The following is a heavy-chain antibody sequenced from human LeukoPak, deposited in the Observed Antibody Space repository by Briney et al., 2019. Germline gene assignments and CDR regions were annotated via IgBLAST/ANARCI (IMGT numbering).Heavy chain of an antibody. V-gene: IGHV4-4*07. Sequence: PSETLSLTCTVSGGSISSYYWSWIRQPAGKGLEWIGRIYTSGSTNYNPSLKSRATMSVDTSKNQFSLKLSSVTAADTAVYYCARTPLNYGSGSYSAYYFDYWGQGTLVTVSS. D-gene: IGHD3-10*01. CDR2: IYTSGST. CDR1: GGSISSYY. J-gene: IGHJ4*02. CDR3: ARTPLNYGSGSYSAYYFDY.